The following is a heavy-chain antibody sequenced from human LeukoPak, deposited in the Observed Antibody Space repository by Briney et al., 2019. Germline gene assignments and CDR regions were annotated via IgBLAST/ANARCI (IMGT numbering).Heavy chain of an antibody. V-gene: IGHV4-39*07. CDR3: ARERADYYDSSGYFDY. CDR1: GGSISSYY. CDR2: IYYSGST. J-gene: IGHJ4*02. Sequence: PSETLSLTCTVSGGSISSYYWGWIRQPPGKGLEWIGSIYYSGSTYYNPSLKSRVTISVDTSKNQFSLKLSSVTAADTAVYYCARERADYYDSSGYFDYWGQGTLVTVSS. D-gene: IGHD3-22*01.